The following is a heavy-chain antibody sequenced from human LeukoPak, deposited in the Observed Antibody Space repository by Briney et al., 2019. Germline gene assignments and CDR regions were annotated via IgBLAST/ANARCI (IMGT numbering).Heavy chain of an antibody. CDR1: GYIFSRYW. D-gene: IGHD1-26*01. CDR3: ARHRGGYGNYEDWFDP. Sequence: GESLKISCKASGYIFSRYWIAWVRQVPGKGLEWMGIVYPGDSDTRYSPSFRGQVTISADTSISTTYLQWSSLKASDTAIYYCARHRGGYGNYEDWFDPWGQGTLVTVSS. J-gene: IGHJ5*02. V-gene: IGHV5-51*01. CDR2: VYPGDSDT.